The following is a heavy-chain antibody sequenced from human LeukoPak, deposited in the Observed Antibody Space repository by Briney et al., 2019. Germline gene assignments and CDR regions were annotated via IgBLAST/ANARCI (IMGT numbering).Heavy chain of an antibody. Sequence: EASVKVSCKVSGYILTELSMHWVRQAPGKGLEWMGGFDPEDGETIYAQKFQGRVTMTEDTSTDTAYMELSSLRSEDTAVYYCATAFGRLGRTLRFDPWGQGTLVTVSS. CDR3: ATAFGRLGRTLRFDP. CDR1: GYILTELS. V-gene: IGHV1-24*01. D-gene: IGHD3-16*01. CDR2: FDPEDGET. J-gene: IGHJ5*02.